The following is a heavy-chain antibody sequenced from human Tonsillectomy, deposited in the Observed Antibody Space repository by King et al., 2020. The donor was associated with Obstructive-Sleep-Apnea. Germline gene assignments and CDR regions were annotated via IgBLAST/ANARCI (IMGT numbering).Heavy chain of an antibody. CDR1: GFTFSDYY. D-gene: IGHD6-13*01. Sequence: VQLVESGGGLVKPRGSLRLSCAASGFTFSDYYMSWIRQAPGKGLEWVSHISDSGTTFYYADSVKGRFTVSRDNAKNSLYLQMNSLRVEDTAIYYCTGLYGKEYSTSWPSAYWGKGTLVTVSS. CDR3: TGLYGKEYSTSWPSAY. V-gene: IGHV3-11*01. CDR2: ISDSGTTF. J-gene: IGHJ4*02.